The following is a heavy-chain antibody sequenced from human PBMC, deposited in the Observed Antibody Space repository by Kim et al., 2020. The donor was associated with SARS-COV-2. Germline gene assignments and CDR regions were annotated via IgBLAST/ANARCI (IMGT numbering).Heavy chain of an antibody. J-gene: IGHJ6*02. Sequence: GGSLRLSCAASGFTFSSYAMHWVRQAPGKGLEWVAVISYDGSNKYYADSVKGRFTISRDNSKNTLYLQMNSLRAEDTAVYYCAREGWEPVPYYYYYGMDVWGQGTTVTVSS. CDR3: AREGWEPVPYYYYYGMDV. D-gene: IGHD1-26*01. V-gene: IGHV3-30-3*01. CDR1: GFTFSSYA. CDR2: ISYDGSNK.